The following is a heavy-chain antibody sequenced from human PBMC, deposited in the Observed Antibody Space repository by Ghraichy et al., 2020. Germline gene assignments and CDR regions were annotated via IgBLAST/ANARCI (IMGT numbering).Heavy chain of an antibody. D-gene: IGHD6-19*01. CDR1: GFTVSSNY. Sequence: GGSLRLSCAASGFTVSSNYMSWVRQAPGKGLEWVSVIYSGGSTYYADSVKGRFTISRDNSKNTLYLQMNSLRAEDTAVYYCARGRIAVAGTVDAFDIWGQGTMVTVSS. CDR2: IYSGGST. V-gene: IGHV3-53*01. CDR3: ARGRIAVAGTVDAFDI. J-gene: IGHJ3*02.